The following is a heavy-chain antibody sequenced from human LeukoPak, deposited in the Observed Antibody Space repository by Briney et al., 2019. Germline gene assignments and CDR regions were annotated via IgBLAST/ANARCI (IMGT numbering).Heavy chain of an antibody. D-gene: IGHD5-24*01. V-gene: IGHV3-7*04. J-gene: IGHJ4*02. CDR3: TRVGYIDEGIDY. CDR2: IKQDGSKK. Sequence: PGGSLRLSCVASGFPFSSYWMTWVRQAPGKGLEWVANIKQDGSKKSYVDSVKGRFTISRDNAKNSLYLQMNSLRAEDTVMYYCTRVGYIDEGIDYWGQGTLVTVSS. CDR1: GFPFSSYW.